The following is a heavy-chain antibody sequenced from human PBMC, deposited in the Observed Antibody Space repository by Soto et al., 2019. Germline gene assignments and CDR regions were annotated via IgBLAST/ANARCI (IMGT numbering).Heavy chain of an antibody. D-gene: IGHD4-17*01. J-gene: IGHJ5*02. CDR3: ARGIKYGAYSRWFDP. CDR2: MNPNSGNT. V-gene: IGHV1-8*01. Sequence: QVQLVQSGAEVKKPGASVKVSCKASGYTFTSYDINWVRQATGQGLEYLGWMNPNSGNTDYVQKFQGRVTMPWDTSITTAYMELSRLRSEETAVYFCARGIKYGAYSRWFDPWGQGTLVTVSS. CDR1: GYTFTSYD.